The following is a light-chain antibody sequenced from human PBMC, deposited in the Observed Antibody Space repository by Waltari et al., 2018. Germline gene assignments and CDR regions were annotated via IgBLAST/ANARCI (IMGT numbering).Light chain of an antibody. V-gene: IGLV2-11*01. CDR3: ASYAGSDTYI. CDR2: EVT. CDR1: PIYSGGFTN. Sequence: QAPLPQPPPVSGSPGQSVTFSCTETPIYSGGFTNAPWYQQQPGTAPKLMIYEVTQRPSGVSDRFSGSKSGNTASLTISGLQAEDEADYYCASYAGSDTYIFGPGTRLTV. J-gene: IGLJ1*01.